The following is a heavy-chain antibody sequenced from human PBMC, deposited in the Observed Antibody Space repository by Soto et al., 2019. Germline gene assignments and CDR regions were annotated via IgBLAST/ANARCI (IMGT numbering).Heavy chain of an antibody. J-gene: IGHJ4*02. CDR3: ARGERYCTKGVCYEIDY. CDR2: INHSGST. D-gene: IGHD2-8*01. V-gene: IGHV4-34*01. CDR1: GGSFSGYY. Sequence: QVQLQQWGAGLLKPSETLSLTCAVYGGSFSGYYWSWIRQPPGKGLEWIGEINHSGSTNYNPSLKSRVTISVDTSKNQFSLKLSSVTAADTAVYYCARGERYCTKGVCYEIDYWGQGTLVTVSS.